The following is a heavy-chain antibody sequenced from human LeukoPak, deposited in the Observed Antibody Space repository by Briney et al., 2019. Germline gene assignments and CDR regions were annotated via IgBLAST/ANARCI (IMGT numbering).Heavy chain of an antibody. V-gene: IGHV3-21*01. J-gene: IGHJ3*02. CDR1: GFTFSSYS. Sequence: GGSLRLSCAASGFTFSSYSMNWVRQAPGKGLEWVSSISSSGTYVYYAYSVKGRFTISRDNAKNSLSLQMNSLRADDAAVYYCARASSKQLAGYLPDGFDIWGQGTMVTVSS. D-gene: IGHD3-9*01. CDR3: ARASSKQLAGYLPDGFDI. CDR2: ISSSGTYV.